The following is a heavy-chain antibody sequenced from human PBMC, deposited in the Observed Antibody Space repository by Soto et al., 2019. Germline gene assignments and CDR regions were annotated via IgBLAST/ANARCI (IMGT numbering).Heavy chain of an antibody. D-gene: IGHD6-6*01. CDR2: INPSGGST. J-gene: IGHJ6*02. CDR3: ARGASTAARDSYGMDV. Sequence: GASVKVSCKASGYTFASYYMHWVRQAPGQGLEWMGIINPSGGSTSYAQKFQGRVTMTRDTSTSTVYMELSSLRSEDTAVYYCARGASTAARDSYGMDVWGQGTTVTVSS. V-gene: IGHV1-46*01. CDR1: GYTFASYY.